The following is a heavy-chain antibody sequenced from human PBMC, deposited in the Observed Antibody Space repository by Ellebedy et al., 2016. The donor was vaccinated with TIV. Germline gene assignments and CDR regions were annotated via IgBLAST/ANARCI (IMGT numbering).Heavy chain of an antibody. V-gene: IGHV3-48*03. CDR3: VRRNGSSGIAYDF. J-gene: IGHJ3*01. Sequence: PGGSLRLSCAASGFTFSGFETNWVRHAPGKWLKWASYISTSGTTTYYADSVKGRFTVSRDNAKNSLYLQMNSLGAEDTALYYCVRRNGSSGIAYDFWGQGTMVTVSS. D-gene: IGHD3-10*01. CDR1: GFTFSGFE. CDR2: ISTSGTTT.